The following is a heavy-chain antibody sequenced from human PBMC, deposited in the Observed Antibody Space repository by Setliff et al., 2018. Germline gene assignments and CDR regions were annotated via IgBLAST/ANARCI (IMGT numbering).Heavy chain of an antibody. CDR2: IYHNGNT. Sequence: ASETLSLTCTVSGVSIRSYYWSWIRQPPGKGLEWIGYIYHNGNTNFNPSLKTRVTMSVDTSKNQFALNLRSVTAADSAVYYCARDRTAYSYGLDVWGQGTTVTVSS. D-gene: IGHD5-18*01. J-gene: IGHJ6*02. CDR3: ARDRTAYSYGLDV. CDR1: GVSIRSYY. V-gene: IGHV4-59*01.